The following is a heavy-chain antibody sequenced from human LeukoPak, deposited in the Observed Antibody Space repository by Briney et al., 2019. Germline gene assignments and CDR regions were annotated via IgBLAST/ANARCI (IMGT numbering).Heavy chain of an antibody. D-gene: IGHD6-19*01. CDR2: ISGSGGST. CDR1: GFTFSSYA. J-gene: IGHJ4*02. Sequence: PGGSLRLSCAASGFTFSSYAMSWVRQAPGKGLEWVSAISGSGGSTYYADSVKGRFTISRDNSKNTLYLQMNSLRAEDTAVYYCAKSVSGDSSGWFNYYFDYWGQGTLVTVSS. CDR3: AKSVSGDSSGWFNYYFDY. V-gene: IGHV3-23*01.